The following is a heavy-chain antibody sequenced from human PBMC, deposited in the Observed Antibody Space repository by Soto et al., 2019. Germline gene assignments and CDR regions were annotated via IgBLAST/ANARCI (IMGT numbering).Heavy chain of an antibody. CDR2: INPDNGNT. CDR3: ARGIATGQLDP. D-gene: IGHD2-15*01. Sequence: QVQLVQSGAEVKKPGASVKISCKASGYTFTRYTMNWVRQAPGQRLEWMGWINPDNGNTKSSQKFQDRVIITRDTCASTSYMDLSSLRSEDTAVYYCARGIATGQLDPWGQGTLVTVSS. V-gene: IGHV1-3*01. CDR1: GYTFTRYT. J-gene: IGHJ5*02.